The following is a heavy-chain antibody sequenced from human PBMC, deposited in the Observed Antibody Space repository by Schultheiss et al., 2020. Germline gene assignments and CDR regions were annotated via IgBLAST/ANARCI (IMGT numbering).Heavy chain of an antibody. CDR2: ISSNGGST. CDR3: ARDPMVRGINNAFDI. D-gene: IGHD3-10*01. CDR1: GFTFSSYW. Sequence: GGSLSISCAASGFTFSSYWMSWVRQAPGKGLEWVSAISSNGGSTYYADSVKGRFTISRDNSKNTLYLQMNSLRAEDTALYYCARDPMVRGINNAFDIWGQGTMVTVSS. V-gene: IGHV3-23*01. J-gene: IGHJ3*02.